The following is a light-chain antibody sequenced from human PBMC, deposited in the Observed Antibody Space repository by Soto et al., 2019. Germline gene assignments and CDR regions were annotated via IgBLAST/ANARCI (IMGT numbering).Light chain of an antibody. CDR3: SAYTSRPSLII. V-gene: IGLV2-14*03. Sequence: QSVLTQPASVSGSPGQSITISCAGSSSDIGPYNYVTWYQQHPGKAPRLIIYDVNNRPSGVSNRFSGSKSGNTASLTISGLQADDEAVYYCSAYTSRPSLIIFGGGTKGTVL. J-gene: IGLJ2*01. CDR2: DVN. CDR1: SSDIGPYNY.